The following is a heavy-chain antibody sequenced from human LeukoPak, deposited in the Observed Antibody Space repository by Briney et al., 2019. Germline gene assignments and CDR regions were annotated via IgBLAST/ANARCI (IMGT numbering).Heavy chain of an antibody. CDR1: GFNFSNYA. Sequence: GGSLRLSCTASGFNFSNYAMTWVRQAPGKGLEWVSAVTGSSSYTYYADSVKGRFTISRDNFKNMLYLEMNSLRVEDTARYYCAKDRSSTTSCPNYWGRGTLVTVSS. D-gene: IGHD2-2*01. J-gene: IGHJ4*02. CDR2: VTGSSSYT. V-gene: IGHV3-23*01. CDR3: AKDRSSTTSCPNY.